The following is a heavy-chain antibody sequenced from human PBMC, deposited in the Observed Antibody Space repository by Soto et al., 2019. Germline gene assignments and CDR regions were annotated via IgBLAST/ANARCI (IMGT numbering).Heavy chain of an antibody. D-gene: IGHD1-26*01. V-gene: IGHV1-3*01. Sequence: QVQLVQSGAEVKKPGASVKVSCKASGYTFSSYVMHWLRQAPGQTLEWIGWINGSNGNTKYSDKFQGRVTMTKDSPASTAFLELCTLRFADTVVYYCAIGIVGATAYWGQGTLVTVSS. J-gene: IGHJ4*02. CDR3: AIGIVGATAY. CDR2: INGSNGNT. CDR1: GYTFSSYV.